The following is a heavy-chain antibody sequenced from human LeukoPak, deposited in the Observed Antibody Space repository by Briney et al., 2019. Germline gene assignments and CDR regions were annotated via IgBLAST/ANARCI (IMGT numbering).Heavy chain of an antibody. Sequence: GASVKVSCKASGGTFSSYAISWVRQAPGQGLEWMGRIIPILGIANYAQKFQGRVTITADKSTSTAYMELSNLRSEDTAVYYCARDYMYYYDSSGHLYWSQGTLVTVSS. V-gene: IGHV1-69*04. CDR3: ARDYMYYYDSSGHLY. D-gene: IGHD3-22*01. CDR2: IIPILGIA. CDR1: GGTFSSYA. J-gene: IGHJ4*02.